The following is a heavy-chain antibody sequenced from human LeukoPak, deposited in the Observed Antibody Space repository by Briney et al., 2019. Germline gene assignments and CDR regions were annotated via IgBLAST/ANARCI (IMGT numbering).Heavy chain of an antibody. V-gene: IGHV3-30*02. D-gene: IGHD6-6*01. J-gene: IGHJ3*02. CDR3: AKARPNSSSYAFDI. CDR1: GFTFSSYG. Sequence: GSLRLSCAASGFTFSSYGMHWVRQAPGKGLEWVAFIRYDGSNKYYADSVNGRFTISRDNSKNTLYLQMNSLRAEDTAVYYCAKARPNSSSYAFDIWGQGTMVTVSS. CDR2: IRYDGSNK.